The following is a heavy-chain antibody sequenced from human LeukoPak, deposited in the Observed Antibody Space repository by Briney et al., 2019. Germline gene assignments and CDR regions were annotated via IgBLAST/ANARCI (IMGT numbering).Heavy chain of an antibody. V-gene: IGHV3-30-3*01. CDR1: GFTFSSYA. Sequence: GGSLRLSCAASGFTFSSYAMHWVRQAPGKGLEWVAVISYDGSNKYYADSVKGRFTISRDNSKNTLYLQMNSLGAEDTAVYYCARYSRTTGTTSNFDYWGQGTLVTVSS. J-gene: IGHJ4*02. CDR2: ISYDGSNK. D-gene: IGHD1-1*01. CDR3: ARYSRTTGTTSNFDY.